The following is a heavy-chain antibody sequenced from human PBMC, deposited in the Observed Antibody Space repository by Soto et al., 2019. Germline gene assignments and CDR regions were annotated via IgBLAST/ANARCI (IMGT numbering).Heavy chain of an antibody. J-gene: IGHJ6*02. CDR1: GYTLTELS. D-gene: IGHD5-18*01. Sequence: ASVKVSCKVSGYTLTELSMHWVRQAPGKGLEWMGGFDPEDGETIYAQKFQGRVTMTEDTSTDTAYMELSSLRSEDTAVYYCATGGNTAMVTIYYYYGMDVWGQGTTVTVSS. CDR3: ATGGNTAMVTIYYYYGMDV. CDR2: FDPEDGET. V-gene: IGHV1-24*01.